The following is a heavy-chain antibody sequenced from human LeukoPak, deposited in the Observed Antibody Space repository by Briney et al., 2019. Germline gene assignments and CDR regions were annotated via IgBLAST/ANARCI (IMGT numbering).Heavy chain of an antibody. V-gene: IGHV1-18*01. Sequence: ASVKVSCKASGYTFTSYGISWVRQAPGQGLEWMGWISAYNGNTNYAQKLQGRVTMTTDTSTSTAYTELSSLRSEDTAVYYCATVALDSSGYYNWFDPWGQGTLVTVSS. D-gene: IGHD3-22*01. CDR2: ISAYNGNT. CDR1: GYTFTSYG. CDR3: ATVALDSSGYYNWFDP. J-gene: IGHJ5*02.